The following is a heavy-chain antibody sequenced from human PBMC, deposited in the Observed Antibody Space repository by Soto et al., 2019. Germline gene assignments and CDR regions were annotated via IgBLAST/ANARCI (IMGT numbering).Heavy chain of an antibody. D-gene: IGHD4-17*01. CDR2: LYWDDDK. J-gene: IGHJ5*02. CDR3: AHXFHVVDGPPPGNNWFDP. Sequence: SWPTLVNPTQTLTVTCTFSGFSLTATGVGVGWIRQPPGKALEWLALLYWDDDKRYTPSLRNRLTIAKDTSKNQVVLIMTNVDPADTGTYYCAHXFHVVDGPPPGNNWFDPWGQGTLVTVSS. V-gene: IGHV2-5*02. CDR1: GFSLTATGVG.